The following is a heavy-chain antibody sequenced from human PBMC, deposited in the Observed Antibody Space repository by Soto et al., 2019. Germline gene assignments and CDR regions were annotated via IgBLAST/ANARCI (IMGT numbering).Heavy chain of an antibody. J-gene: IGHJ4*02. V-gene: IGHV3-23*01. Sequence: PGGSLRLSCAASGFIFSNYAMSWVRQAPRKGLEWVTSITSSGSGTNYADSVKGRFTISRDNSMSTLFLQMRSLRAEDTAIYYCVKSPASIKTFDYWGQGTLVTVSS. CDR1: GFIFSNYA. D-gene: IGHD2-2*01. CDR2: ITSSGSGT. CDR3: VKSPASIKTFDY.